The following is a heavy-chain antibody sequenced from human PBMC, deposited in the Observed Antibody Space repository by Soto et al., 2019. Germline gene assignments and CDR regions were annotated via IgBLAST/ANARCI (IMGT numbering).Heavy chain of an antibody. Sequence: ASVKVSCKDAGYTFTSYGISWVRQAPGQGLEWMGWTSAYNGNTNYAQKLQGRVTMTTDTSTSTAYMELRSLRSDDTAVYYCARFGRPASGMDVWGQGTTVTVSS. D-gene: IGHD2-2*01. J-gene: IGHJ6*02. CDR3: ARFGRPASGMDV. V-gene: IGHV1-18*01. CDR2: TSAYNGNT. CDR1: GYTFTSYG.